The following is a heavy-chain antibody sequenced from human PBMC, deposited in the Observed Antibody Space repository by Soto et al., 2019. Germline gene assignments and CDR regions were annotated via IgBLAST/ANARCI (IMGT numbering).Heavy chain of an antibody. D-gene: IGHD6-19*01. Sequence: SETLSLTCTVSGGSISSSSYYWGWIRQPPGKGLEWIGSIYYSGSTYYNPSLKSRVTISVDTSKNQFSLKLSSVTAADTAVYYCARRGYSSGWYREVDYWGQGTLVTVSS. CDR1: GGSISSSSYY. CDR2: IYYSGST. V-gene: IGHV4-39*01. J-gene: IGHJ4*02. CDR3: ARRGYSSGWYREVDY.